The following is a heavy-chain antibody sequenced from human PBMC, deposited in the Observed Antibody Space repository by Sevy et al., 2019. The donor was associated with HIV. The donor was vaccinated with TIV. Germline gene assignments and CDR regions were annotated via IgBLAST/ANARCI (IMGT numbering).Heavy chain of an antibody. V-gene: IGHV3-7*04. CDR1: GFTFSRYW. CDR2: INQDESET. CDR3: ARVGYRSLSHDY. D-gene: IGHD6-19*01. J-gene: IGHJ4*02. Sequence: GGCLRLSCAASGFTFSRYWMSWVRQAPGKGLEWVVNINQDESETHSVDSVKGRLTISRDNAKNSLYLQMNNLRAEDTAVYYCARVGYRSLSHDYWGQGTLVTVSS.